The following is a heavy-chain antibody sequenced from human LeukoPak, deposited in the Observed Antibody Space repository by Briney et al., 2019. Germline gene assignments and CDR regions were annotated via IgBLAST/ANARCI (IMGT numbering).Heavy chain of an antibody. V-gene: IGHV4-39*01. J-gene: IGHJ4*02. D-gene: IGHD5-18*01. Sequence: SETLSLTCTVSGGSVSSSSYYWGWIRQPPGKGLEWIASIFYSGHTYYNPSLKSRVTISVDPSKNQFSLMLSSVTAADTAVYYCARRSYGYRFFDYWGQGTLVTVSS. CDR1: GGSVSSSSYY. CDR2: IFYSGHT. CDR3: ARRSYGYRFFDY.